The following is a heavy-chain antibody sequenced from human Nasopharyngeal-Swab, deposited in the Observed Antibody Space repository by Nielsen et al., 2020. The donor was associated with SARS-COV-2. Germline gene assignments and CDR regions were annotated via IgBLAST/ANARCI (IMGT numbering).Heavy chain of an antibody. D-gene: IGHD4-17*01. CDR3: ARARGAYGDYYYYYYTDV. CDR1: GDSVSSSSAA. Sequence: SQTLSLTCAISGDSVSSSSAAWNWIRQPPSGGLEWLGRTYYRSKWYNDYAVSVKSRITINPDTSKNQFSLHLNSVTPEDTAVYYCARARGAYGDYYYYYYTDVWGKGTTVTVSS. J-gene: IGHJ6*03. V-gene: IGHV6-1*01. CDR2: TYYRSKWYN.